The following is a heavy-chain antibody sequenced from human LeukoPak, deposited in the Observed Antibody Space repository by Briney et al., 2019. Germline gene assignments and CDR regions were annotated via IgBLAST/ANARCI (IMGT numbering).Heavy chain of an antibody. CDR2: ISDSGGST. D-gene: IGHD3-10*01. CDR1: GITLSNYG. V-gene: IGHV3-23*01. Sequence: HPGGSLRLSCAVSGITLSNYGMSCVRQAPGKGLEWVGGISDSGGSTNYADSVKGRFTISRDNHKNTLYLQMNSLRAEDTAVYFCAKRGIVIRAVIIVGFHKEAYYFDYWGQGALVTVSS. CDR3: AKRGIVIRAVIIVGFHKEAYYFDY. J-gene: IGHJ4*02.